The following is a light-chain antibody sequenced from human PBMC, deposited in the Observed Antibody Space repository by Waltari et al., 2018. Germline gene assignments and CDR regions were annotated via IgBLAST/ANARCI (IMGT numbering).Light chain of an antibody. CDR3: QQHYTAPIT. Sequence: DIVMTQSPDFLAVSLGERATINCTSSQRVLYTSNHNNPFARYPRKQGQPPTLLIHWAPTREPGVPDRFSGSGSGTDFTLTISSLQAEDAAVYYCQQHYTAPITFGGGTK. CDR2: WAP. V-gene: IGKV4-1*01. J-gene: IGKJ4*01. CDR1: QRVLYTSNHNNP.